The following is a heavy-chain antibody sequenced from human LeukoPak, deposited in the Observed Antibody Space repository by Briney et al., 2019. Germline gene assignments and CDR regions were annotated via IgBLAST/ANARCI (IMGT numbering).Heavy chain of an antibody. CDR2: ISADTVNT. D-gene: IGHD5-12*01. Sequence: ASVKVSCKATGYTFSSFGISWVRQAPGQGLEWLGWISADTVNTKYTEKLQGRVTMTGDTSISTAYMELSSLRSDDTAVYYCARLYSGYGNYYYYMDVWGKGTTVTVSS. CDR3: ARLYSGYGNYYYYMDV. J-gene: IGHJ6*03. CDR1: GYTFSSFG. V-gene: IGHV1-18*01.